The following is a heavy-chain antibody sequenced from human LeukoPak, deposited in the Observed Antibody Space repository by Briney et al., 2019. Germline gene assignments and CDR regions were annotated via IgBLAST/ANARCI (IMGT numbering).Heavy chain of an antibody. CDR2: IYTSGST. Sequence: SETLSLTCTVSGGSISSYYWSWIRQPAGKGLEWIGRIYTSGSTNYNPSLKSRVTMSVDTSKNQFSLKLSSVTAADTAVYYCARVIGSSVPAARHNWFDPWGQGTLVTVSS. CDR1: GGSISSYY. J-gene: IGHJ5*02. D-gene: IGHD2-2*01. CDR3: ARVIGSSVPAARHNWFDP. V-gene: IGHV4-4*07.